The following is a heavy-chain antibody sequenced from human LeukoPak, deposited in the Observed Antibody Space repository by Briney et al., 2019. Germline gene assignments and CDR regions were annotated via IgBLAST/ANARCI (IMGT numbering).Heavy chain of an antibody. D-gene: IGHD3-16*01. V-gene: IGHV3-66*01. CDR2: IYSGGST. CDR3: ASSSAVALGGY. Sequence: GGSLRLSCAASGFTFSSYAMSWVRQAPGKGLEWVSVIYSGGSTYYADSVKGRFTISRDNSKNTLYLQMNSLRAEDTAVYYCASSSAVALGGYWGRGTLVTVSS. J-gene: IGHJ4*02. CDR1: GFTFSSYA.